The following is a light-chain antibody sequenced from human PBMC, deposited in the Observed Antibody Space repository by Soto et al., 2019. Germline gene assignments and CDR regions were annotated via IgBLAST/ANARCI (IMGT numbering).Light chain of an antibody. CDR1: SSDVGSYNL. CDR2: EGS. V-gene: IGLV2-23*01. CDR3: CSYAGSSRV. J-gene: IGLJ3*02. Sequence: QSALTQPASVSGSPGQSITISCTGTSSDVGSYNLVSWYQQHPGKAPKLMIYEGSKRPSGVSNRFSGSKSGNTASLTISGLQEEDEADYYCCSYAGSSRVFGGGTKLTVL.